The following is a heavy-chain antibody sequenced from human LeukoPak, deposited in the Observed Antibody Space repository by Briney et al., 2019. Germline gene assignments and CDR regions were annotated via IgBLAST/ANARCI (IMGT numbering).Heavy chain of an antibody. D-gene: IGHD3-22*01. CDR2: VHLSGRT. CDR1: GGSISSTNW. CDR3: ARGYHDSGGYYVWFGY. J-gene: IGHJ4*02. Sequence: SETLSLTCGVSGGSISSTNWWTWVRQPPGEGLEWIGEVHLSGRTNYNPSLESRVTMSVDMSENHISLKLTSVTAADTAVYYCARGYHDSGGYYVWFGYWGQGTLVTVSS. V-gene: IGHV4-4*02.